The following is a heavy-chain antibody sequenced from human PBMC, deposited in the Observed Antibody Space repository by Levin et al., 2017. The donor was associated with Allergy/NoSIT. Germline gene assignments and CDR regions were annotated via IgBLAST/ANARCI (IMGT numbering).Heavy chain of an antibody. D-gene: IGHD6-13*01. Sequence: PGGSLRLSCAASGFSFSSYAMNWVRQAPGKGLEWVSVISGSGSTTYYADSVKGRFTVSRDNSKNTLYLQMNSLRVGDTAVYYCAKDGGSERQLATNWFDPWGQGTLVTVSS. V-gene: IGHV3-23*01. CDR3: AKDGGSERQLATNWFDP. CDR1: GFSFSSYA. CDR2: ISGSGSTT. J-gene: IGHJ5*02.